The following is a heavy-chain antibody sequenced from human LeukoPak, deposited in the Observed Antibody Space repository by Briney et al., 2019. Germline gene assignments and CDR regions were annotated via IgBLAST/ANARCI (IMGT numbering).Heavy chain of an antibody. V-gene: IGHV3-30*04. Sequence: SGGSLRLSCAASGFTFSSYAMHWVRQAPGKGLEWVAVISYDGSNKYYADSVKGRFTISRDNSKNTLYLQMNSLRAEDTAVYYCARAPERADYYYYYGMDVWGQGTTVTVSS. D-gene: IGHD6-25*01. J-gene: IGHJ6*02. CDR1: GFTFSSYA. CDR3: ARAPERADYYYYYGMDV. CDR2: ISYDGSNK.